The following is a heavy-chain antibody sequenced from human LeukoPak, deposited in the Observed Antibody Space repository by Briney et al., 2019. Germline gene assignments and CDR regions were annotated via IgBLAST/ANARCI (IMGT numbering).Heavy chain of an antibody. CDR2: ISSSSSTI. V-gene: IGHV3-48*01. CDR1: GFTFSSYS. D-gene: IGHD6-19*01. Sequence: PGGSLRLSCAASGFTFSSYSMDWVRQAPEKGLEWVSYISSSSSTIYYADSVKGRFTISRDNSKTTLYLQMNSLRAEDTAVYYCAKGSSSGWPYFFDYWGQGTLVTVSS. J-gene: IGHJ4*02. CDR3: AKGSSSGWPYFFDY.